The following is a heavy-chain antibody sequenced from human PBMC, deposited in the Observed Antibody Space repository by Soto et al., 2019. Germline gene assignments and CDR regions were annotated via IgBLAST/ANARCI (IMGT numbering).Heavy chain of an antibody. CDR1: GFTFSDYA. D-gene: IGHD3-9*01. CDR2: ISSDGSNK. CDR3: ARGVRYDPLTGPNDAFDI. J-gene: IGHJ3*02. V-gene: IGHV3-30-3*01. Sequence: QVQLVDSGGGVVQPGRSLRLSCAASGFTFSDYAMHWVRQAPGKGLAWVVLISSDGSNKFYADSVKGRFTISRDNSKKMVSLQINSLRADDTAVYYCARGVRYDPLTGPNDAFDIWGPGTMLTVSS.